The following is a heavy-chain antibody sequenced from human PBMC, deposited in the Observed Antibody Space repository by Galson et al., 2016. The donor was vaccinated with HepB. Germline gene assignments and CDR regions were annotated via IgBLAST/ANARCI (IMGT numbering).Heavy chain of an antibody. V-gene: IGHV4-39*01. Sequence: ETLSLTCTVSGGSISSSRYSWGWIRQPPGKGLEWIGCLYYSGSTYYNSSLKSRVTISVDTSKNQFSLNLSAVTAADTAVYYCARYFSSTSCSRYGDILTGYDGPFWGQGTLVTVSS. D-gene: IGHD2-2*01. CDR1: GGSISSSRYS. CDR3: ARYFSSTSCSRYGDILTGYDGPF. CDR2: LYYSGST. J-gene: IGHJ4*02.